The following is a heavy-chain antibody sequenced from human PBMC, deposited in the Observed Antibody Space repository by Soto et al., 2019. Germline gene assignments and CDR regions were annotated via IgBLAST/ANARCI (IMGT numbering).Heavy chain of an antibody. Sequence: SLRLSCAASGFTFSSYAMHWVRQAPGKGLEWVAVISYDGSNKYYADSVKGRFTISRDNSEKTLYLQMNSLRAEDTAVYYCASLSIAVAGTPFDSCGPRTLVTFSS. D-gene: IGHD6-19*01. CDR3: ASLSIAVAGTPFDS. CDR2: ISYDGSNK. CDR1: GFTFSSYA. J-gene: IGHJ4*02. V-gene: IGHV3-30-3*01.